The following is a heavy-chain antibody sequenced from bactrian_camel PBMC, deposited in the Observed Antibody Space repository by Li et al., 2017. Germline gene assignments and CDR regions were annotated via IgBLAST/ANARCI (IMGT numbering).Heavy chain of an antibody. V-gene: IGHV3S42*01. CDR1: RATYSRNC. J-gene: IGHJ6*01. D-gene: IGHD5*01. CDR3: AAEFIVASFEVLGLRASDFGY. CDR2: IDNDGGV. Sequence: DVQLVESGGGSVQAGGSLRLSCAASRATYSRNCMGWFRQAPGKEREGVAVIDNDGGVRYADSVEGRFTISKDNAKSTLDLQMNSLEPEDTAMYYCAAEFIVASFEVLGLRASDFGYWGRGTQVTVS.